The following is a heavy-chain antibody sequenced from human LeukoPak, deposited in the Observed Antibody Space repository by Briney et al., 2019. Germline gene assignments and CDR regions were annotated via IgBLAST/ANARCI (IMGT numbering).Heavy chain of an antibody. J-gene: IGHJ4*02. D-gene: IGHD6-19*01. Sequence: PSETLSLTCTVSGGSIRSYYWSWIRQPPGKGLEWIGYIYYSGSPIYNPSLKSRVTMSVDTFKNQFSLKLSSVTAADTAVYHCASSSGWYREIDYWGQGTLVTVSS. V-gene: IGHV4-59*08. CDR1: GGSIRSYY. CDR3: ASSSGWYREIDY. CDR2: IYYSGSP.